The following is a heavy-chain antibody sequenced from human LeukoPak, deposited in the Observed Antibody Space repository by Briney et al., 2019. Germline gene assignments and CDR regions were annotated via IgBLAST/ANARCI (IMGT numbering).Heavy chain of an antibody. V-gene: IGHV5-51*01. CDR2: LYPGDSGA. CDR3: ATSREVAASHAFDI. Sequence: GESLKISRKGSGYRFTNYWIGWVRQMPGKGLEWMGMLYPGDSGARFSPSFQGRVTMSVDRSINTAYLQWSSLRASDTAMYYCATSREVAASHAFDIWGQGTVVTVSS. D-gene: IGHD6-19*01. J-gene: IGHJ3*02. CDR1: GYRFTNYW.